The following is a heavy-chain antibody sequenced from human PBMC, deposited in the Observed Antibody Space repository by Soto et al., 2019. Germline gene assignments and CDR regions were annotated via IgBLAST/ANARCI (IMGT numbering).Heavy chain of an antibody. V-gene: IGHV1-24*01. Sequence: GASVKVSCKVSRYTLTELSIHWVRQAPVKGLEWMGGFDPEDGETIYAQKFQGRFTMTEDTSTDTAYMELSSLRSEDTDVYYCATSYSPYYDFWSGPPAYWGQGTLVTVSS. CDR1: RYTLTELS. CDR3: ATSYSPYYDFWSGPPAY. CDR2: FDPEDGET. J-gene: IGHJ4*02. D-gene: IGHD3-3*01.